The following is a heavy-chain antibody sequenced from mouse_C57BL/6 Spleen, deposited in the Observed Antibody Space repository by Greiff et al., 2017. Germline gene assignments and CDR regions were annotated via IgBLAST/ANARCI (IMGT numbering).Heavy chain of an antibody. Sequence: EVKVVESGGGLVQPGGSLSLSCAASGFTFTDYYMSWVRQPPGKALEWLGFIRNKANGYTTEYSASVKGRFTISRDNSQSILYLQMNALRAEDSATYYCARNWGYAMDYWGQGTSVTVSS. CDR2: IRNKANGYTT. CDR1: GFTFTDYY. V-gene: IGHV7-3*01. J-gene: IGHJ4*01. CDR3: ARNWGYAMDY. D-gene: IGHD4-1*01.